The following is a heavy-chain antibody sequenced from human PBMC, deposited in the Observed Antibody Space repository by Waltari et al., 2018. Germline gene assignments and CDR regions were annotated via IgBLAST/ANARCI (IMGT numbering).Heavy chain of an antibody. V-gene: IGHV3-73*01. CDR2: IRREPYNYAT. CDR1: GFSFRGSS. CDR3: SGGEVTGTDF. Sequence: EVQVVESGGGLVQPGGSLKLSRATSGFSFRGSSIHWVRQTSGKGLEWVGRIRREPYNYATAYSASVKGRFTISRDDSKNTAFLQMNSLMTEDTAVYYCSGGEVTGTDFWGQGTLVTVSS. J-gene: IGHJ4*02. D-gene: IGHD6-19*01.